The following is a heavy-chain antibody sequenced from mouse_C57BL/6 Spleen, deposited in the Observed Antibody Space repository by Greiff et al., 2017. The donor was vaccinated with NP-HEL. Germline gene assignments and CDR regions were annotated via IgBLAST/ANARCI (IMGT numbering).Heavy chain of an antibody. CDR2: IYPRSGNT. V-gene: IGHV1-81*01. CDR1: GYTFTSYG. D-gene: IGHD2-12*01. J-gene: IGHJ4*01. Sequence: QVQLQQSGAELARPGASVKLSCKASGYTFTSYGISWVKQRTGQGLEWIGEIYPRSGNTYYNEKFKGKATLTADKSSSTAYMELRSLTSEDSAVYFCARCDDGVYYYAMDYWGQGTSVTVSS. CDR3: ARCDDGVYYYAMDY.